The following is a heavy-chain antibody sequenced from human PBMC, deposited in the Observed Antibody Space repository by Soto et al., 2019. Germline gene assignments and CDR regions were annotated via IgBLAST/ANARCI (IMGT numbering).Heavy chain of an antibody. D-gene: IGHD4-17*01. V-gene: IGHV4-30-2*01. J-gene: IGHJ6*02. Sequence: QLQLQESGSGLVKPSQTLSLTCAVSGGSISSDTCSWSWIRQPPGKGLEWIGYIYHSGSTDYNPSIKRRASISVDKSRNQFSLKLSSVSAADTAVYFCARVPVTIGYGMDVWGQGTTVTVSS. CDR3: ARVPVTIGYGMDV. CDR2: IYHSGST. CDR1: GGSISSDTCS.